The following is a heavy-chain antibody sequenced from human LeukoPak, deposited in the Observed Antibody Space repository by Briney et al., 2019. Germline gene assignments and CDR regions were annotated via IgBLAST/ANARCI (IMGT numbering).Heavy chain of an antibody. V-gene: IGHV3-20*04. Sequence: GGSLRLSCAASGFNFDDYGMSWVRQAPGEGLEWVSGINWNGESTGYADSVKGRFTISRDNAKNSLYLQMNSLRAEDTALYYCARDEPWGQGATDNFDYWGQGTLVTVSS. CDR2: INWNGEST. D-gene: IGHD1-26*01. J-gene: IGHJ4*02. CDR1: GFNFDDYG. CDR3: ARDEPWGQGATDNFDY.